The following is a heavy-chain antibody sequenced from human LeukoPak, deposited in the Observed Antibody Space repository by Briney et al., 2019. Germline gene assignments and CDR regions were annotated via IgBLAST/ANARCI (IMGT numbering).Heavy chain of an antibody. CDR1: GGSISSSSYY. V-gene: IGHV4-39*07. D-gene: IGHD5-24*01. Sequence: SETLSLTCTVSGGSISSSSYYWGWIRQPPGKGLEWIGSIYYSGSTYYNPSLKSRVAISVDASKNQFSLKLSSVTAADTAVYYCARSQGGATIINRWFDPWGQGTLVTVSS. CDR2: IYYSGST. CDR3: ARSQGGATIINRWFDP. J-gene: IGHJ5*02.